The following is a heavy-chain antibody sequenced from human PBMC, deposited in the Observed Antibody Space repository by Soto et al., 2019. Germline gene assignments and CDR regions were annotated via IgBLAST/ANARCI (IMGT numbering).Heavy chain of an antibody. CDR1: GYTFSDYY. D-gene: IGHD1-1*01. V-gene: IGHV1-2*02. Sequence: QVQLVQSGAEVRKPGASVKVSCKASGYTFSDYYIHWVRQAPGQGLEWMGWINPNSGGTKYAPKFQGGVTMTRDTSITTADMELSRLRSGDTAVYYCAREPATAKPEGVEFWGQGTLVTVSS. CDR2: INPNSGGT. J-gene: IGHJ4*02. CDR3: AREPATAKPEGVEF.